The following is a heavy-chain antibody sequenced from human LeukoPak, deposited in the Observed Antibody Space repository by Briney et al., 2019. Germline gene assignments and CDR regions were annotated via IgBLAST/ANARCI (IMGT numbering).Heavy chain of an antibody. J-gene: IGHJ5*02. CDR3: ARRAAAAGRGPNWFDP. Sequence: SETLSLTCAVYGGSFSGYYWSWIRQPPGKGLEWIGEINHSGSTNYNPSLKSRVTISVDTSKNQFSLKLSSVTPADTAVYYCARRAAAAGRGPNWFDPWGQGTLVTVSS. CDR1: GGSFSGYY. CDR2: INHSGST. D-gene: IGHD6-13*01. V-gene: IGHV4-34*01.